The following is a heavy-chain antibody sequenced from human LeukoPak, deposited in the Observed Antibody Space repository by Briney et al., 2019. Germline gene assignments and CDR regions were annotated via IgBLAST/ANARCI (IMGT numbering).Heavy chain of an antibody. CDR2: ISSSSSYI. CDR1: GFTFSSYS. V-gene: IGHV3-21*01. J-gene: IGHJ3*02. Sequence: GGSLRLSCAASGFTFSSYSMNWDRQAPGKGLEWVSSISSSSSYIYYADSVKGRFTISRDNAKNSLYLQMNSLRAEDTAVYYCARGIAVAGTRDAFDIWGQGTMVTVSS. CDR3: ARGIAVAGTRDAFDI. D-gene: IGHD6-19*01.